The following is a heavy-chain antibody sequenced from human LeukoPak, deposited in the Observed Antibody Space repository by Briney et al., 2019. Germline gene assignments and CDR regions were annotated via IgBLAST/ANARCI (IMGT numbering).Heavy chain of an antibody. Sequence: GGSLRLSCLTSGFTFVNASMSWVRQAPGKGLEWVGRIKSKTDGGTTDYAAPVKGRSTISRDDSKNTLYLQMNSLKTEDTAVYYCTTPHSFFDYEDCFDYWGQGTLVTVSS. CDR2: IKSKTDGGTT. J-gene: IGHJ4*02. V-gene: IGHV3-15*01. D-gene: IGHD5/OR15-5a*01. CDR3: TTPHSFFDYEDCFDY. CDR1: GFTFVNAS.